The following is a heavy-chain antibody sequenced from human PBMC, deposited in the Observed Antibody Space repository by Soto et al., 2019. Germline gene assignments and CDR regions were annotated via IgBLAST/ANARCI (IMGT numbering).Heavy chain of an antibody. CDR1: GGTFSSYA. J-gene: IGHJ4*02. V-gene: IGHV1-69*12. CDR2: SVPIVETS. CDR3: VRAVGIPGYPYN. Sequence: QVQLVQSGAEVRQPASSVKVSCKSSGGTFSSYAISWVRQAPGQGLECMGGSVPIVETSTYAQKFQGRSSTSADESTRTPYMEPSSVSSDETAMYYCVRAVGIPGYPYNWGQGSLVTVSS. D-gene: IGHD5-12*01.